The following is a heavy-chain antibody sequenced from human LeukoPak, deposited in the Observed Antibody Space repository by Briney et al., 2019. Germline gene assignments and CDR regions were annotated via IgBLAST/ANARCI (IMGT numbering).Heavy chain of an antibody. CDR3: ANGGGGF. Sequence: GGSLRLSCAASRFTFSSYVMSWVRQAPGRGLEWVSSITGSGTGTFYADSVRGRFTISRDNSKKTVYLQMNSLRVEDTAVYYCANGGGGFWGQGTLVTVSS. CDR2: ITGSGTGT. V-gene: IGHV3-23*01. CDR1: RFTFSSYV. D-gene: IGHD3-16*01. J-gene: IGHJ4*02.